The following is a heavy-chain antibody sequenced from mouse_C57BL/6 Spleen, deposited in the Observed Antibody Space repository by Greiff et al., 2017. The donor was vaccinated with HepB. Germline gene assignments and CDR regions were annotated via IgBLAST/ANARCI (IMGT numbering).Heavy chain of an antibody. CDR2: INPNNGGT. Sequence: VQLQQSGPELVKPGASVKISCKASGYTFTDYYMNWVKQSHGKSLEWIGDINPNNGGTSYNQKFKGKATLTVDKSSSTAYMELRSLTSEDSAVYYCASFPYDYYAMDYWGQGTSVTVSS. J-gene: IGHJ4*01. V-gene: IGHV1-26*01. CDR3: ASFPYDYYAMDY. CDR1: GYTFTDYY.